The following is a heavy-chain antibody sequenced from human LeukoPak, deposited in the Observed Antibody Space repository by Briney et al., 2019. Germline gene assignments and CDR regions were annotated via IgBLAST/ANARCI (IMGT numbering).Heavy chain of an antibody. J-gene: IGHJ4*02. D-gene: IGHD2-2*02. CDR2: IYQSGST. V-gene: IGHV4-30-2*01. CDR1: GGSISSGGYY. CDR3: ARVLGYCSSISCYTSQGYFDY. Sequence: PSETLSLTCTVSGGSISSGGYYWSWIRQPPGRGLEWIGYIYQSGSTYYNPSLKSRVTISVDRSKNQFSLKLSSVTAADTAVYCCARVLGYCSSISCYTSQGYFDYWGQGTLVTVSS.